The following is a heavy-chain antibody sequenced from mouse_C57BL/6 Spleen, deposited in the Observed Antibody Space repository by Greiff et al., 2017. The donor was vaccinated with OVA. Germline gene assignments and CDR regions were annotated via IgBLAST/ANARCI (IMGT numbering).Heavy chain of an antibody. CDR1: GFTFSDYG. J-gene: IGHJ3*01. Sequence: DVKLVESGGGLVKPGGSLKLSCAASGFTFSDYGMHWVRQAPEKGLEWVAYISSGSSTIYYADTVKGRFTISRDNAKNTLFLQMTSLRSEDTAMYYCARGNYYGSSYWFAYWGQGTLVTVSA. CDR2: ISSGSSTI. V-gene: IGHV5-17*01. D-gene: IGHD1-1*01. CDR3: ARGNYYGSSYWFAY.